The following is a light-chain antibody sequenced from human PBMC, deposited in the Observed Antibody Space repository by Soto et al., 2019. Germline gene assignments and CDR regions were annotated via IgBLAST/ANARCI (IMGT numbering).Light chain of an antibody. CDR2: AVY. CDR1: QNVGNN. CDR3: KQYDAWPRT. J-gene: IGKJ1*01. V-gene: IGKV3-15*01. Sequence: EIVMTQSPATLSVSPGERATLSCRASQNVGNNLAWYQQKLGQAHRLLIHAVYTRDTGIPARFTGTGSGTDFTLTVSSLQAEDFAVYYCKQYDAWPRTFGQGTKVDI.